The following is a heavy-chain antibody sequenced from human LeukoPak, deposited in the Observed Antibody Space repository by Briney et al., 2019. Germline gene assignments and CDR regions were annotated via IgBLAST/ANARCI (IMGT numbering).Heavy chain of an antibody. J-gene: IGHJ5*02. CDR2: IYYSGST. D-gene: IGHD2-2*03. V-gene: IGHV4-39*01. CDR3: ARRGYCGSTSCYPFDP. CDR1: GGSISSNNYY. Sequence: PETLSLTCTVSGGSISSNNYYWGWIRQPPGKGLEWIGSIYYSGSTYYNPSLKSRVTISVDTSKNQFSLKLSSVTAADTAVYYCARRGYCGSTSCYPFDPWGQGTLVTVSS.